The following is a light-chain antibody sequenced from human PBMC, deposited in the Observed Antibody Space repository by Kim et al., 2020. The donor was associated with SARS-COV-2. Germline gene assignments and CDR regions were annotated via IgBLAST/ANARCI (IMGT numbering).Light chain of an antibody. J-gene: IGKJ4*01. CDR3: QQYNDWPPLT. Sequence: PGERATLASSASQSVSSNLAWYQQKPGQSPRLLIYGTSTRATGIPARFSGSESGTEFTLTISSLQSEDFAVYYCQQYNDWPPLTFGGGTKVDIK. CDR2: GTS. V-gene: IGKV3-15*01. CDR1: QSVSSN.